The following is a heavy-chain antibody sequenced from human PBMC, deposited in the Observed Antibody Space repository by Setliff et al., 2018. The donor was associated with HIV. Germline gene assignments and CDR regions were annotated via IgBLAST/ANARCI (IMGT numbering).Heavy chain of an antibody. V-gene: IGHV1-69*13. CDR3: ARGPLYGYDRGYFDY. D-gene: IGHD5-12*01. J-gene: IGHJ4*02. CDR2: IIPIARAP. CDR1: GGIFNTYG. Sequence: ASVKVSCKASGGIFNTYGMNWVRQAPGQGLEWMGGIIPIARAPNYAQRFQDRVTITADESTTTVYMEVRSLKSEDTALYYCARGPLYGYDRGYFDYWGQGTLVTVSS.